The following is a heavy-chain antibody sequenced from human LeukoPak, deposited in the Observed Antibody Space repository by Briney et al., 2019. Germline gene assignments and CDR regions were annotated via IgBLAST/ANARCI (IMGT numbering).Heavy chain of an antibody. CDR1: GGSFSAYY. D-gene: IGHD3-10*01. CDR2: INHSGST. V-gene: IGHV4-34*01. CDR3: ARRPLRFGEDYFDD. Sequence: SETLSLTCAVYGGSFSAYYWSWIRQAPGKGREWSGEINHSGSTNYNPSLKSRVTISLDTSKKQFSLKLRSVTAADTAVYYCARRPLRFGEDYFDDWGQGTLVTVSS. J-gene: IGHJ4*02.